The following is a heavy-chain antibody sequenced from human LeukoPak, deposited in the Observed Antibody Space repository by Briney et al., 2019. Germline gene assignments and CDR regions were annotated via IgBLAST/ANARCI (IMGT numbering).Heavy chain of an antibody. Sequence: PSETLSLTCAVYGGYFSGYYWLWIRQPPGKGLEWIGEINHSGSTNYNPSLKSRVTISVDTSKNQFSLKLSSVTAADTAVYYCARTPIIVVVTAIGNYFDYWGQGTLVTVSS. D-gene: IGHD2-21*02. CDR3: ARTPIIVVVTAIGNYFDY. J-gene: IGHJ4*02. CDR1: GGYFSGYY. CDR2: INHSGST. V-gene: IGHV4-34*01.